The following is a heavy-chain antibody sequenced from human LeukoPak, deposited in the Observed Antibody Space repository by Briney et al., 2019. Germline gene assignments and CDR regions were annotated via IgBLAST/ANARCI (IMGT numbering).Heavy chain of an antibody. CDR1: GFTFNSYA. CDR3: AREGGDNVWGNDFDY. CDR2: VSGSGGST. V-gene: IGHV3-23*01. D-gene: IGHD3-16*01. J-gene: IGHJ4*02. Sequence: GGSLRLSCAASGFTFNSYAMSWVRQAPGKGLEWVSTVSGSGGSTYYADSVKGRFTISRDNSKNTLYLQMNSLRAEDTAVYYCAREGGDNVWGNDFDYWGQGTLVTVSS.